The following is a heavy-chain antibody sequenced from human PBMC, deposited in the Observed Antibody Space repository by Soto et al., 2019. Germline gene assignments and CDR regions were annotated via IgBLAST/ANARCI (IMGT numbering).Heavy chain of an antibody. CDR2: IIPILGIA. Sequence: QVQLVQSGAEVKKPGSSVKVSCKASGGTFSSYTISWVRQAPGQGLEWMGRIIPILGIANYAQKFQGRVTITADKSTSTAYMELSSPRSEDTAVYYCARGGDLWFGEVHWFDPWGQGTLVTVSS. CDR1: GGTFSSYT. J-gene: IGHJ5*02. V-gene: IGHV1-69*02. CDR3: ARGGDLWFGEVHWFDP. D-gene: IGHD3-10*01.